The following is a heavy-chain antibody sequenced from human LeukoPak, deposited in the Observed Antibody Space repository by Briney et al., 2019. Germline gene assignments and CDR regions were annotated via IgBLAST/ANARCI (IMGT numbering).Heavy chain of an antibody. CDR3: ARDGGAYYYGSGSYDTKMFFAIPFDP. CDR2: IYHSGST. J-gene: IGHJ5*02. V-gene: IGHV4-38-2*02. CDR1: GYSISSGYY. D-gene: IGHD3-10*01. Sequence: SETLSLTCAVSGYSISSGYYWGWIRQPPGKGLEWIGSIYHSGSTYYNPSLKSRVTISVDTSKNQFSLKLSSVTAADTAVYYCARDGGAYYYGSGSYDTKMFFAIPFDPWGQGTLVTVSS.